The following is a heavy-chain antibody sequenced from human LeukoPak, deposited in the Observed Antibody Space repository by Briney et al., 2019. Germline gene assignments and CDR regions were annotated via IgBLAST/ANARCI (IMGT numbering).Heavy chain of an antibody. CDR1: GGSFSGYY. J-gene: IGHJ6*03. V-gene: IGHV4-34*01. D-gene: IGHD3-3*01. Sequence: SETLSLTCAVYGGSFSGYYWSWIRQPPGKGLEWIGEISHSGSTNYNPSLKSRVTISVDTSKNQFSLKLSSVTAADTAVYYCARLRKSTIFGVVMTKHYYYYYMDVWGKGTTVTVSS. CDR3: ARLRKSTIFGVVMTKHYYYYYMDV. CDR2: ISHSGST.